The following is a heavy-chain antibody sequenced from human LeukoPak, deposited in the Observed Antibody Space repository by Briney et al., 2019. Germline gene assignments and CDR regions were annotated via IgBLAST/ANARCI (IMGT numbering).Heavy chain of an antibody. D-gene: IGHD3-10*01. CDR1: GGTFSSYA. Sequence: SVKVSCKASGGTFSSYAISWVRQAPGQGLEWMGGIIPIFGTANYAQKFQGRVPITADESTSTAYMELSSLRSEDTAVYYCARGLEWFGEFYYGMDVWGKGTTVTVSS. V-gene: IGHV1-69*01. CDR2: IIPIFGTA. J-gene: IGHJ6*04. CDR3: ARGLEWFGEFYYGMDV.